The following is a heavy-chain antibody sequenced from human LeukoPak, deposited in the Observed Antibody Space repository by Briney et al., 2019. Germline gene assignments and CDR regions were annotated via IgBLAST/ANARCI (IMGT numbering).Heavy chain of an antibody. CDR2: ISGSGGST. V-gene: IGHV3-23*01. D-gene: IGHD5-24*01. J-gene: IGHJ4*02. Sequence: AGGSLRLSCAASGFTFSSYAMSWVRQAPGKGLEWVSAISGSGGSTYYADSVKGRFTISRDDAKNSVYLQMNILRDEDTALYYCARDLDGDEDFDYWGQGTLVTVSS. CDR3: ARDLDGDEDFDY. CDR1: GFTFSSYA.